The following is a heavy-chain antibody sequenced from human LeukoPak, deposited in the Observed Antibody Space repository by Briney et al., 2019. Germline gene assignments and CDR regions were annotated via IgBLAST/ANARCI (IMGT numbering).Heavy chain of an antibody. Sequence: SETLSLTCTVSGYSISTGYYWGWIRQPPGKGLEWIGSIYYSGSTYYNPSLKSRVTISVDTSKNQFSLKLRSVTAADTAVYYCARRPRAGWFDPWGQGTLVTVSS. J-gene: IGHJ5*02. CDR3: ARRPRAGWFDP. CDR1: GYSISTGYY. CDR2: IYYSGST. V-gene: IGHV4-38-2*02.